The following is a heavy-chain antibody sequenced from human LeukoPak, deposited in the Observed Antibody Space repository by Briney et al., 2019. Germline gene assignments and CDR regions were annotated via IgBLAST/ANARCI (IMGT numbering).Heavy chain of an antibody. D-gene: IGHD5-18*01. V-gene: IGHV3-30*04. CDR1: GFTFSSYA. CDR3: ARERGYSYGFWWFDP. J-gene: IGHJ5*02. Sequence: GGSLRLPCAASGFTFSSYAMHWVRQAPGKGLEWVAVISYDGSNKYYADSVKGRFTISRDNAKNSLYLQMNSLRAEDTAVYYCARERGYSYGFWWFDPWGQGTLVTVSS. CDR2: ISYDGSNK.